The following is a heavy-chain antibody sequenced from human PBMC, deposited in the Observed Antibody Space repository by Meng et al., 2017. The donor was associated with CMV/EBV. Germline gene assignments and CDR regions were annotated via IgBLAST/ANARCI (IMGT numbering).Heavy chain of an antibody. V-gene: IGHV3-21*01. Sequence: LSLTCAASGFTFSSYSMNWVRQAPGKGLEWVSSIRSSSSYIYYADSVKGRFTISRDNAKNSLYLQMNSLRAEDTAVYYCARDRAAPGWFDPWGQGTLVTVSS. CDR2: IRSSSSYI. CDR1: GFTFSSYS. CDR3: ARDRAAPGWFDP. D-gene: IGHD6-13*01. J-gene: IGHJ5*02.